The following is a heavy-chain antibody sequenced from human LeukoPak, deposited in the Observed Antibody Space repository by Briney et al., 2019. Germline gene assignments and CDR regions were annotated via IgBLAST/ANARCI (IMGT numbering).Heavy chain of an antibody. CDR2: IWYDGSNK. CDR3: ARGGGAGFTFDY. V-gene: IGHV3-33*01. D-gene: IGHD3-9*01. CDR1: GFTFSSYG. Sequence: PGGALRLSCAASGFTFSSYGMHWVRQAPGKGLEWVAAIWYDGSNKHYADSVKDRFTISRDNSKNTLYLQMNSLRAEDTAVYYCARGGGAGFTFDYWGQGTLVTVSS. J-gene: IGHJ4*02.